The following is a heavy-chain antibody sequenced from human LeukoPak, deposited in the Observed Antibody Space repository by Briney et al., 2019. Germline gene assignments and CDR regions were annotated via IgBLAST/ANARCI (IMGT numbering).Heavy chain of an antibody. CDR3: ARVGSETFGDYFDY. CDR2: IYSSGRT. CDR1: GDSISSGSYY. J-gene: IGHJ4*02. D-gene: IGHD3-10*01. Sequence: SETLSLTCTVSGDSISSGSYYWSWIRQPAGEGLEWIGRIYSSGRTHYSPSLKSRVAISVDTSKNRFSLRLSSVTAADTAVYYCARVGSETFGDYFDYWGQGTLVTVSS. V-gene: IGHV4-61*02.